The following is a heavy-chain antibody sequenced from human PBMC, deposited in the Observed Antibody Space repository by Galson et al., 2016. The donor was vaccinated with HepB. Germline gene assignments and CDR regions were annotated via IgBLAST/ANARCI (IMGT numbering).Heavy chain of an antibody. CDR1: GGSISNYY. CDR2: IYYGGST. D-gene: IGHD6-13*01. J-gene: IGHJ4*02. CDR3: ASDRGSAAGFDY. Sequence: SETLSLTCTVSGGSISNYYWSWIRQPPGKGLEWIAYIYYGGSTNQNPSIKRRVTISVDTSKNQFSLQLRSVTAADTAVYYCASDRGSAAGFDYWCQGTLVTVSS. V-gene: IGHV4-59*01.